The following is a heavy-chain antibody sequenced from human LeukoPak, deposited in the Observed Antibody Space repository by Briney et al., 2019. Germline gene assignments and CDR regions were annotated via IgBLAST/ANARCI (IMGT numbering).Heavy chain of an antibody. J-gene: IGHJ4*02. CDR3: AKEANYYDSSGYYYRTLGFDY. V-gene: IGHV3-23*01. CDR1: GFTFSSYA. Sequence: GGSLRLSCAASGFTFSSYAMSWVRQAPGKGLEWVSAISGSGGSTYYADSVKGRFTISRDNSKNTLYLQMNSLRAEDTAVYYCAKEANYYDSSGYYYRTLGFDYWGQGTLVTVSS. D-gene: IGHD3-22*01. CDR2: ISGSGGST.